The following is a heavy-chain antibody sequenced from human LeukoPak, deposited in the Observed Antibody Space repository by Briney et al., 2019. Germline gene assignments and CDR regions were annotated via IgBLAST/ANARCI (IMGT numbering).Heavy chain of an antibody. J-gene: IGHJ4*02. CDR3: ARDPKLGYSYGT. D-gene: IGHD5-18*01. V-gene: IGHV1-69*13. Sequence: SVKVSCKASGGTFSSFAISWVRQAPGQGLEWMGGIIPGFPTANYAQKFQGRVTITADESTSTAYMELSSLKSEDTAVYYCARDPKLGYSYGTWGQGTLVTVSS. CDR1: GGTFSSFA. CDR2: IIPGFPTA.